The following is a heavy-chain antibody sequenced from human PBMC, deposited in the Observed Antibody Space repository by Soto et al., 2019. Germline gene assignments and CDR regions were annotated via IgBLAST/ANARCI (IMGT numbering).Heavy chain of an antibody. Sequence: QVQLVESGGGLVKPAGSLRLSCAASGFTFSDSFMSWSRQTPGKGLEWLSYISGRDGNIYYADSVRGRFTISRDHAKNSVYRQMNSLRAADPAVYYCAGDQGPNYMAVWGKGTTVTVS. V-gene: IGHV3-11*01. CDR1: GFTFSDSF. CDR2: ISGRDGNI. J-gene: IGHJ6*03. CDR3: AGDQGPNYMAV.